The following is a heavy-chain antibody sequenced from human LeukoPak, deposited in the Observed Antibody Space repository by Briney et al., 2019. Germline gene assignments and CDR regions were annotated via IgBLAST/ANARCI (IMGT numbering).Heavy chain of an antibody. J-gene: IGHJ6*02. CDR2: INPNSGGT. Sequence: ASVKVSCRASGYTFTGYYMHWVRQAPGQGLEWMGRINPNSGGTNYAQKFRGRVTMTRDTSISTAYMELGRLRSDDTAVYYCARVEAYYDFWSGPYGMDVWGQGTTVTVSS. D-gene: IGHD3-3*01. CDR3: ARVEAYYDFWSGPYGMDV. V-gene: IGHV1-2*06. CDR1: GYTFTGYY.